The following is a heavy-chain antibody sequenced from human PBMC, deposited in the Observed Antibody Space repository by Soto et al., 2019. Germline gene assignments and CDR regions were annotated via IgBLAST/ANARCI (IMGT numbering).Heavy chain of an antibody. CDR2: ISYDGSNK. D-gene: IGHD3-22*01. Sequence: QVQLVESGGGVVQPGRSLRLSCAASGFTFSSYGMHWVRQAPGKGLAWVAVISYDGSNKYYADSVKGRFTISRDNSKNTLYLQMNSLRAEDTAVYYCAKDLRYYDSSGYSDSGYWGQGTLVTVSS. CDR3: AKDLRYYDSSGYSDSGY. CDR1: GFTFSSYG. J-gene: IGHJ4*02. V-gene: IGHV3-30*18.